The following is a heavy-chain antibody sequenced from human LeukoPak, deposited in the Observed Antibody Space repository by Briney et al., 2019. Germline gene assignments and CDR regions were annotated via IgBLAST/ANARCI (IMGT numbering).Heavy chain of an antibody. Sequence: SETLSLTCTVSGYSISSGYYWGWIRQPPGKGLEWIGGVYYTGSPYYNPSLQSRITVSVDTSKNQFSLKLSSVTAADTAVYYCVRHHKYCSSTSCYKVGDPTDAFAIWGLGTMVTVSS. D-gene: IGHD2-2*01. CDR3: VRHHKYCSSTSCYKVGDPTDAFAI. V-gene: IGHV4-38-2*02. CDR1: GYSISSGYY. CDR2: VYYTGSP. J-gene: IGHJ3*02.